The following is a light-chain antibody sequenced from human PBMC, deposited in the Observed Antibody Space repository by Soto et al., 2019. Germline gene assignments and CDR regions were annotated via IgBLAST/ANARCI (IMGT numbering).Light chain of an antibody. CDR3: SSYTTSTTVV. V-gene: IGLV2-14*03. CDR1: SSDVGGYNF. Sequence: QSALTRPASVFGSPGQSITFSCTGTSSDVGGYNFVSWYQQHPGKAPKLMIYEVSSRPSGVSNRFSGSKSGNTASLTISGLQPEDEADYYCSSYTTSTTVVFGTGTKVTV. CDR2: EVS. J-gene: IGLJ1*01.